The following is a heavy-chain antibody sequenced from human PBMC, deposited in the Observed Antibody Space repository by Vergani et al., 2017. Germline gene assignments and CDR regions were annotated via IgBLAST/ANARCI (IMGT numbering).Heavy chain of an antibody. J-gene: IGHJ5*02. CDR2: ISWNSNSI. CDR3: AKDLGTSSGGGWFDP. Sequence: VSLVESGGGVVQPGRSLRLSCVASGFTSAGYAMHWVRQAPGKGLEWDSGISWNSNSIGYADSVKGRFTISRDNAKNSLYLQMNSLRAEDTALYYCAKDLGTSSGGGWFDPWGQGTLVTVSS. CDR1: GFTSAGYA. V-gene: IGHV3-9*02. D-gene: IGHD6-6*01.